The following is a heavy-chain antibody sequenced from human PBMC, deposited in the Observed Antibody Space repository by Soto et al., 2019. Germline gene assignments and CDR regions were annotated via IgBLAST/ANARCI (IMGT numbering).Heavy chain of an antibody. D-gene: IGHD6-19*01. V-gene: IGHV3-9*01. CDR3: AKDRGLVLSFYFDY. Sequence: EVQLVESGGGLVQPGRSLRLSCAASGFTFDDYAMHWVRQAPGKGLEWVSGISWNSGSIGYADSVKGRFTISRDNAKNSLYLQMNSLRAYDTALYYCAKDRGLVLSFYFDYWGQGTLVTVSS. CDR2: ISWNSGSI. J-gene: IGHJ4*02. CDR1: GFTFDDYA.